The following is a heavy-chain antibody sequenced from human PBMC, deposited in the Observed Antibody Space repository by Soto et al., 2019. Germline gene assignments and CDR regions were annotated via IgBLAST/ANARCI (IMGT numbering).Heavy chain of an antibody. CDR2: IYYSGST. J-gene: IGHJ4*02. D-gene: IGHD3-16*01. Sequence: SETLSLTCTVSGGSISSGDYYWSWIRQPPGKGLEWIGYIYYSGSTYYNPSLKSRVTISVDTSKNQFSLKLSSVTAADTAVYYCARPWGKGDYFDYWGQGTLVTVSS. V-gene: IGHV4-30-4*01. CDR3: ARPWGKGDYFDY. CDR1: GGSISSGDYY.